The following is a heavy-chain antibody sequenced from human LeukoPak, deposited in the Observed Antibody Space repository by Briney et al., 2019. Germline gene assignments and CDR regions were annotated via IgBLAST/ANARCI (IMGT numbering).Heavy chain of an antibody. D-gene: IGHD3-16*01. V-gene: IGHV3-9*01. Sequence: GRSLRLSCAASGFTFDDYAMHWVRQAPGKGLEWVSGISWNSGSIGYADSVKGRFTISRDNAKNSLYLQMNSLRAEDTAVYYCARDRGGAIDYWGQGTLVTVSS. CDR2: ISWNSGSI. CDR1: GFTFDDYA. CDR3: ARDRGGAIDY. J-gene: IGHJ4*02.